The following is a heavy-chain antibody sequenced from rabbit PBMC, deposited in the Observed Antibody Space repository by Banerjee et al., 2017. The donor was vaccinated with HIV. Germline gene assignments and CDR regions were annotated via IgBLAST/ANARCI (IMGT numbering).Heavy chain of an antibody. Sequence: QSLEESGGGLVQPEGSLTLTCTASGFSFSSGYYMCWVRQAPGKGLEWIACIYAGSSGSTYYASWAKGRFTISKTSSTTVTLQMTSLTAADTATYFCARGGTIATMSLWGPGTLVTVS. J-gene: IGHJ6*01. V-gene: IGHV1S40*01. CDR3: ARGGTIATMSL. D-gene: IGHD2-1*01. CDR2: IYAGSSGST. CDR1: GFSFSSGYY.